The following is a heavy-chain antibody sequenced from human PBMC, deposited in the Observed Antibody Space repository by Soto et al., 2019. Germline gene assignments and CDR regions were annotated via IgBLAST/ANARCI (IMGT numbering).Heavy chain of an antibody. V-gene: IGHV3-7*01. CDR1: GFTFSSYW. CDR3: ASSSIFAILLWFGENHDAFDI. J-gene: IGHJ3*02. CDR2: IKQDGSEK. D-gene: IGHD3-10*01. Sequence: GGSLRLSCAASGFTFSSYWMSWVRQAPGKGLEWVANIKQDGSEKYYVDSVKGRFTISRDNAKNSLYLQMNSLRAEDTAVYYCASSSIFAILLWFGENHDAFDIWGQGTMVTVSS.